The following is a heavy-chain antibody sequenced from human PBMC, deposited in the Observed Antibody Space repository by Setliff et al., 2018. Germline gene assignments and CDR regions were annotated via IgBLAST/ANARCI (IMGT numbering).Heavy chain of an antibody. V-gene: IGHV4-4*08. Sequence: SETLSLTCSVAGGSMSNYFWSWVRRPPGKGLEWIGFISSGGTTNYNPSLKSRVTISVDTSKNQFSLRLKSVTAADTAVYYCARGNSRSSVWYVVPHFDYWGQGTLVTVSS. J-gene: IGHJ4*02. CDR2: ISSGGTT. CDR3: ARGNSRSSVWYVVPHFDY. D-gene: IGHD6-19*01. CDR1: GGSMSNYF.